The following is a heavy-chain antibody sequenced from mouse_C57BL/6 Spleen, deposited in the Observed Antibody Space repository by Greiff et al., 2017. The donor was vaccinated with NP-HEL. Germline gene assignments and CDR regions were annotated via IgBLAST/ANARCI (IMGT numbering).Heavy chain of an antibody. CDR2: IYPGDGDT. CDR3: AREGYGSTYFDV. D-gene: IGHD1-1*01. J-gene: IGHJ1*03. V-gene: IGHV1-80*01. CDR1: GYAFSSYW. Sequence: QVQLKQSGAELVKPGASVKISCKASGYAFSSYWMNWVKQRPGKGLEWIGQIYPGDGDTNYNGKFKGKATLTADKSSSTAYMQLSSLTSEDSAVYYCAREGYGSTYFDVWGTGTTVTVSS.